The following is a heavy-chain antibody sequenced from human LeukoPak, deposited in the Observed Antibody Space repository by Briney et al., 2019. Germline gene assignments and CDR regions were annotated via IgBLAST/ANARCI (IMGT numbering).Heavy chain of an antibody. J-gene: IGHJ6*02. CDR1: GGSVSGYY. Sequence: KPSETLSFACGVYGGSVSGYYWTWIRQPPGKGLEWIGEINHSGSTSYNPSLKSRVTISLDTSKNQFSLKLRSVTAADTAVYYCASRGDPRSSGYYHATNYYGMDVWGQGTTVTVSS. D-gene: IGHD3-22*01. CDR2: INHSGST. V-gene: IGHV4-34*01. CDR3: ASRGDPRSSGYYHATNYYGMDV.